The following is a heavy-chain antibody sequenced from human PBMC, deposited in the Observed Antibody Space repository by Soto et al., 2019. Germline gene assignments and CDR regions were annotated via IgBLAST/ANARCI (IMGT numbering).Heavy chain of an antibody. J-gene: IGHJ5*02. CDR2: IIPIFGTA. Sequence: SVKVSCKASGGSFSSYAISWVRQAPGQGLEWMGGIIPIFGTANYAQKFQGRVTITADKSTSTAYMELSSLRSEDTAVYYCAGGGYCSSTSCYTGGGPAWFDPWGQGTLVTVSS. D-gene: IGHD2-2*02. CDR1: GGSFSSYA. V-gene: IGHV1-69*06. CDR3: AGGGYCSSTSCYTGGGPAWFDP.